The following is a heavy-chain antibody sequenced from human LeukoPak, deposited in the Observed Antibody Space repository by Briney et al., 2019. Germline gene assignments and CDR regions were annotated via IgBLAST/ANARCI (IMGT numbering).Heavy chain of an antibody. J-gene: IGHJ2*01. CDR3: ARIAVAGTRGHRYFDL. CDR2: INAGNGNT. D-gene: IGHD6-19*01. Sequence: ASVKVSCKASGYTFTSCAMHWVRQAPGQRLEWMGWINAGNGNTKYSQKFQGRFTITRDTSASTAYMELSSLRSEDTAVYYCARIAVAGTRGHRYFDLWVRGTLVTVCS. V-gene: IGHV1-3*01. CDR1: GYTFTSCA.